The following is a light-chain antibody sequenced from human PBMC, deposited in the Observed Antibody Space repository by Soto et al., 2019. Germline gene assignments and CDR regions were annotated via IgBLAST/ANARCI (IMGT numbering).Light chain of an antibody. J-gene: IGLJ3*02. Sequence: QSALTPPASVSGSPGPSIPLSCTGPSSDVGGYNYVSWYQQHPGKAPKLMIYDVSNRPSGVSNRFSGSKSGNTASLTISGLQAEDEADYYCSSYTSSSRVFGGGTKVTVL. V-gene: IGLV2-14*01. CDR1: SSDVGGYNY. CDR2: DVS. CDR3: SSYTSSSRV.